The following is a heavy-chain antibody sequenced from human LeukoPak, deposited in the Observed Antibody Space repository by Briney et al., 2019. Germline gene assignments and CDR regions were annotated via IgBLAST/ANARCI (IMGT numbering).Heavy chain of an antibody. Sequence: PGGSLRLSCAASGFTFSSYSMNWVRQAPGKGLEWVSSISSSSSYIHYADSVKGRFTISRDNAKNSLYLQMNSLRAEDTAVYYCARDAYCGGDCYSPDAFDIWGQGTMVTVSS. D-gene: IGHD2-21*02. V-gene: IGHV3-21*01. CDR2: ISSSSSYI. J-gene: IGHJ3*02. CDR3: ARDAYCGGDCYSPDAFDI. CDR1: GFTFSSYS.